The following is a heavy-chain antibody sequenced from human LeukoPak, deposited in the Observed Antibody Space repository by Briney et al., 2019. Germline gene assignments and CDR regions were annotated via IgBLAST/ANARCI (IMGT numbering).Heavy chain of an antibody. V-gene: IGHV1-69*05. Sequence: ASVKVSCKASGGTFSSSAISWVRQAPGQGLEWMGGIIPIFGTANYAQKFQGRVTITTGESTSTAYMELSSLRSEDTAVYYCARGLQTRWPIPPPGTSSSSCRAVWGKGPTVTVSS. CDR3: ARGLQTRWPIPPPGTSSSSCRAV. J-gene: IGHJ6*04. CDR2: IIPIFGTA. CDR1: GGTFSSSA. D-gene: IGHD6-13*01.